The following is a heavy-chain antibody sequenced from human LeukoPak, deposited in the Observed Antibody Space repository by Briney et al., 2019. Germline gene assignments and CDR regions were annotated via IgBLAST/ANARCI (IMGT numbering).Heavy chain of an antibody. CDR3: ARIRDGYNDAYDI. D-gene: IGHD5-24*01. V-gene: IGHV1-46*01. Sequence: ASVKVSCKASGYTFTKSYIHWVRQAPGQRLEWMGLINPGGDNINYAQNFQGRVTMTSDTSARTVYMELSSLRSEDTAIYYCARIRDGYNDAYDIWGQGTVVTVPS. CDR2: INPGGDNI. J-gene: IGHJ3*02. CDR1: GYTFTKSY.